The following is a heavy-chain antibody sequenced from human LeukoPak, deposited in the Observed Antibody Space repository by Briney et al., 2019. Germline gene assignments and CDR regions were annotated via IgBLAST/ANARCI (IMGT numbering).Heavy chain of an antibody. CDR3: ARSFGYSDY. CDR2: IKQDGSDK. Sequence: GGSLRLSCGASGFTFSSYWMNWVRQAPGKGLEWVATIKQDGSDKYYVDSVKGRFTISRDNAKNSLFLQMNSLKDEDTAVYYCARSFGYSDYWGQGTLVTVSS. J-gene: IGHJ4*02. CDR1: GFTFSSYW. D-gene: IGHD3-16*01. V-gene: IGHV3-7*02.